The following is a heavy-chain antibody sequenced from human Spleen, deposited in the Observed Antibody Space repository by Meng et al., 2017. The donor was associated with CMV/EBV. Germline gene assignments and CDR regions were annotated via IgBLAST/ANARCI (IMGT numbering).Heavy chain of an antibody. D-gene: IGHD1-26*01. J-gene: IGHJ4*02. CDR2: IDGSAEST. V-gene: IGHV3-23*01. Sequence: GGSLRLSCTTSRLNFVSHGMTWVRQAPGKGLEWVAIIDGSAESTYYADSVEGRFTVSSDNSKNTVYLQMNSLRVEDTAVYYCAKDRGSYAQLDYWGQGTLVTVSS. CDR3: AKDRGSYAQLDY. CDR1: RLNFVSHG.